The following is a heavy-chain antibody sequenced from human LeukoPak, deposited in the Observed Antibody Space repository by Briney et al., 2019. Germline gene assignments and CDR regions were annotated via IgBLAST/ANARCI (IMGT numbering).Heavy chain of an antibody. J-gene: IGHJ4*02. CDR2: ISSSSSYI. V-gene: IGHV3-21*04. Sequence: SGGSLRLSCAASGFTFSSYSMNWVRQAPGKGLEWVSSISSSSSYIYYADSVKGRFTISRDNAKNSLYLQMNSLRAEDTAVYYRAKNHRRVVPAAMSWDYWGQGTLVTVSS. CDR1: GFTFSSYS. D-gene: IGHD2-2*01. CDR3: AKNHRRVVPAAMSWDY.